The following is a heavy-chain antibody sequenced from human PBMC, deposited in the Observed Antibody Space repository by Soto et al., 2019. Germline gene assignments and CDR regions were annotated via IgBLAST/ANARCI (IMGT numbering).Heavy chain of an antibody. J-gene: IGHJ6*02. V-gene: IGHV3-53*01. CDR1: GFTVSSNY. CDR2: IYGGGST. CDR3: ARGQDYYYYGMDV. Sequence: ELPLVESGGGLIQPGGSLRLSCAASGFTVSSNYMSWVRQAPGKGLEWVSVIYGGGSTYYADSVKGRFTISRDNSKNTLYLQMNSLRAEDTAVYFCARGQDYYYYGMDVWGQGTTVTVSS.